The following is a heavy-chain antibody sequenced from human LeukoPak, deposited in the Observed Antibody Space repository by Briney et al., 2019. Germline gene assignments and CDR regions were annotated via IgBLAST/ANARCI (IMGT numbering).Heavy chain of an antibody. CDR2: IYYSGST. Sequence: SETLSLTCTVSGGSISTSNYYWGWIRQPPGKGLDWVGNIYYSGSTYYNPSLESRVTISVDMSKNQFSLKLSFVTAADTAIHYCARRAGGGWYDSWGQGTLVTVSS. CDR3: ARRAGGGWYDS. D-gene: IGHD2-15*01. J-gene: IGHJ5*01. V-gene: IGHV4-39*01. CDR1: GGSISTSNYY.